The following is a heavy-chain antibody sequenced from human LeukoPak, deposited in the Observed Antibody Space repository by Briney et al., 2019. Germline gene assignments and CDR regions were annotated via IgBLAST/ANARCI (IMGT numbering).Heavy chain of an antibody. J-gene: IGHJ5*02. V-gene: IGHV4-4*07. CDR2: VYSSGST. CDR3: ARGNYDILTGYYWFDP. D-gene: IGHD3-9*01. Sequence: PSETLSLTCTVSGGSNSSFYWTWIRQPAGKGLEWIGRVYSSGSTNYNPSLKSRLTMSVDTSKNQFSLKLSSVTAADTAVYFCARGNYDILTGYYWFDPWGQGTLVTVSS. CDR1: GGSNSSFY.